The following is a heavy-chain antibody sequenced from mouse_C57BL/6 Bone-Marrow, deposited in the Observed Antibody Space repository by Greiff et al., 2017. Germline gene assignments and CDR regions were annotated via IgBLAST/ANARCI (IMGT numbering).Heavy chain of an antibody. CDR3: ARHEYSNYVLFAY. V-gene: IGHV5-9*01. CDR2: ISGGGGNT. CDR1: GFTFSSYT. D-gene: IGHD2-5*01. Sequence: EVKLVESGGGLVKPGGSLKLSCAASGFTFSSYTMSWVRQTPEKRLEWVATISGGGGNTYYPDSVKGRFTISRDNAKNTLYLQMSSLMSEDTAFYYCARHEYSNYVLFAYWCQGTLVTVSA. J-gene: IGHJ3*01.